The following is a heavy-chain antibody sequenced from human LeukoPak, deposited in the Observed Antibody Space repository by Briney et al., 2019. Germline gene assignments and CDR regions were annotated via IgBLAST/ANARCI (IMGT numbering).Heavy chain of an antibody. CDR1: GFTFSSYG. J-gene: IGHJ4*02. CDR2: IRYDGSNK. D-gene: IGHD3-22*01. V-gene: IGHV3-30*02. Sequence: PGGSLRLSCAASGFTFSSYGMHWVRQAPGKGLEWVAFIRYDGSNKNYADSVKGRFTISRDNSKNTLYLQMNSLRAEDTAVNYCAKGGWITMIVPDYWGQGALVTVSS. CDR3: AKGGWITMIVPDY.